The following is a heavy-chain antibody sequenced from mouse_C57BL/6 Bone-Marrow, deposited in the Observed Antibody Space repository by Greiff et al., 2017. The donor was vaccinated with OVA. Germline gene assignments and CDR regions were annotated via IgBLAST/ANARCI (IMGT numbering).Heavy chain of an antibody. CDR2: FHHYNDDT. Sequence: QVQLKESGAELVKPGASVKMSCKASGYTFTTYPIEWMKQNHGKSLEWIGNFHHYNDDTKYNEKFKGKATFTVDKSSSTVYLELSRVTSDNSAVYYSAKGVRSYSSHFAYWGQGTLVTVSA. CDR3: AKGVRSYSSHFAY. CDR1: GYTFTTYP. D-gene: IGHD2-12*01. J-gene: IGHJ3*01. V-gene: IGHV1-47*01.